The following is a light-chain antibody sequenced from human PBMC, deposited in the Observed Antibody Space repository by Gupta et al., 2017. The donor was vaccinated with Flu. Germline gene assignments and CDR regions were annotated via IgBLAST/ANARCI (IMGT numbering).Light chain of an antibody. CDR3: AAWDDRLNGPV. Sequence: QSVLTQVPPASVTPGQRATIPCSGSSSNIGSNTVNWYQQLPGTAPKLLIYGQDQRPSGVSDRFSGSKSGASASLATSGLQSEDEADYYCAAWDDRLNGPVFGGGTKLTV. V-gene: IGLV1-44*01. J-gene: IGLJ2*01. CDR1: SSNIGSNT. CDR2: GQD.